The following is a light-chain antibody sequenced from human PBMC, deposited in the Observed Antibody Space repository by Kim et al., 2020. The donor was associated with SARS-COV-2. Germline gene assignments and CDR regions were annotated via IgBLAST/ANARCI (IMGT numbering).Light chain of an antibody. CDR2: GAS. CDR1: QSGSSN. CDR3: QQDNNRRLT. V-gene: IGKV3-15*01. J-gene: IGKJ4*01. Sequence: SPGKRATLTFRATQSGSSNLAWYHQKPGLAPRLLIDGASTRATGIPVRFSGSGSGTEFTLTISNLQSEDFAVYYCQQDNNRRLTFGGGTKVDIK.